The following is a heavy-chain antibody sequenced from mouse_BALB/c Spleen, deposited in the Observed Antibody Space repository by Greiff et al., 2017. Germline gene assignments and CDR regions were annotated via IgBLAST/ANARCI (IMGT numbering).Heavy chain of an antibody. D-gene: IGHD1-1*01. V-gene: IGHV2-9*02. Sequence: QVQLQQSGPGLVAPSQSLSITCTVSGFSLTSYGVHWVRQPPGKGLEWLGVIWAGGSTNYNSALMSRLSISKDNSKSQVFLKMNSLQTDDTAMYSCARESTTVGYSEVWGAERTGTASS. CDR1: GFSLTSYG. CDR2: IWAGGST. CDR3: ARESTTVGYSEV. J-gene: IGHJ1*01.